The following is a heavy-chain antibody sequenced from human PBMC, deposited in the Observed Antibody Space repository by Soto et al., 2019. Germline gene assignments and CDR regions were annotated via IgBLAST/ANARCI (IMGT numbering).Heavy chain of an antibody. CDR2: SSGSGGSE. J-gene: IGHJ6*02. Sequence: PWRSLRLSCSVSVFTCTSYAMTWFRQAPGKVLEWVSASSGSGGSEFYADSVKGRFTISRDNSKNTLYLQMKSLRAEDTALYYCAKGDTTMITDYYAMDVWGQGNTVTVSS. D-gene: IGHD5-18*01. CDR1: VFTCTSYA. CDR3: AKGDTTMITDYYAMDV. V-gene: IGHV3-23*01.